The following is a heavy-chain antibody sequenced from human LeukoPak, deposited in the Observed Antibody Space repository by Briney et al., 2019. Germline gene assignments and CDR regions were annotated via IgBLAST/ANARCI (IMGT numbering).Heavy chain of an antibody. CDR3: TRGSDFWSGYYVNFNY. Sequence: GGSLRLYCTASGFTFGDYAMSWFRQAPGKGLEWVGFIRSKAYGGTTEYAASVKGRFTISRDDSKSIAYLQMNSLKTEDTAVYYCTRGSDFWSGYYVNFNYWGQGTLVTVSS. V-gene: IGHV3-49*03. D-gene: IGHD3-3*01. CDR2: IRSKAYGGTT. CDR1: GFTFGDYA. J-gene: IGHJ4*02.